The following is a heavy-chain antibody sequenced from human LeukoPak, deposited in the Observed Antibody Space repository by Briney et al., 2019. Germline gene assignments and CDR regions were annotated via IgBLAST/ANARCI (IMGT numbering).Heavy chain of an antibody. CDR2: IYSGGST. V-gene: IGHV3-53*01. Sequence: GGSLRLSCAASGFTVSGDYMSWVRQAPGKGLEWVSVIYSGGSTYYADSVKGRFTISRDTSKDTLYLQMNSLRADDTAVYYCARGCSSSWYLDWGQGTLVTVSS. CDR1: GFTVSGDY. D-gene: IGHD6-13*01. CDR3: ARGCSSSWYLD. J-gene: IGHJ4*02.